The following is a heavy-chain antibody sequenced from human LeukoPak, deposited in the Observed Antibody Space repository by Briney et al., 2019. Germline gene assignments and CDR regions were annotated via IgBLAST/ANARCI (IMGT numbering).Heavy chain of an antibody. CDR1: GGSFSGYY. Sequence: SETLSLTCAVYGGSFSGYYWSWIRQPPGKGREWIGEINHSGSTNYNPSLKSRVTISVDTSKNQFSLKLSSVTAADTAVYYCARGANSSPSELDVWGQGTTVTVSS. J-gene: IGHJ6*02. D-gene: IGHD6-13*01. CDR3: ARGANSSPSELDV. V-gene: IGHV4-34*01. CDR2: INHSGST.